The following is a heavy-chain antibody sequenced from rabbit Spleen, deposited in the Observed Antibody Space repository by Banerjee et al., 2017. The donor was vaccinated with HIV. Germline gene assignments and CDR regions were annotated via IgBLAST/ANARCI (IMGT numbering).Heavy chain of an antibody. J-gene: IGHJ4*01. V-gene: IGHV1S45*01. CDR2: INSETGNT. CDR1: GFSFSSGYH. Sequence: QEQLVESGGGLVQPEGSLTLTCTASGFSFSSGYHMCWVRQAPGKGLEWIACINSETGNTVYATWAKGRFTISKTSSTTVTLQVTYLTVADTATYFCARDLAGAIGWNFNLWGPGTLVTVS. CDR3: ARDLAGAIGWNFNL. D-gene: IGHD4-1*01.